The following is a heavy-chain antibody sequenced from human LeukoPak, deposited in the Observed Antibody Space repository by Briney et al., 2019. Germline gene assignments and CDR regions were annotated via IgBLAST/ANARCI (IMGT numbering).Heavy chain of an antibody. V-gene: IGHV4-30-4*07. CDR3: ARGDLIQLWQFDY. D-gene: IGHD5-18*01. CDR2: IYYSGST. Sequence: SETLSLTCAVSGGSISSGGYSWSWIRQPPGKGLEWIGYIYYSGSTYYNPSLKSRVTISVDTSKNQFSLKLSSVTAADTAVYYCARGDLIQLWQFDYWGQGTLVTVSS. J-gene: IGHJ4*02. CDR1: GGSISSGGYS.